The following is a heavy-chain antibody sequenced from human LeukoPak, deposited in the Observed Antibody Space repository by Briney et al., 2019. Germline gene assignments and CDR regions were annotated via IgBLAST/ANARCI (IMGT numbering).Heavy chain of an antibody. J-gene: IGHJ4*02. CDR2: ISAYNGNT. D-gene: IGHD3-3*01. CDR1: GYTFTSYG. Sequence: ASVKVSCKASGYTFTSYGISWVRQAPGQGLEWMGWISAYNGNTNYAQKLQGRVTMTTDTYTSTAYMELRSLRSDDTAVYHCARNKITIFGVVINPFDYWGQGTLVTVSS. CDR3: ARNKITIFGVVINPFDY. V-gene: IGHV1-18*01.